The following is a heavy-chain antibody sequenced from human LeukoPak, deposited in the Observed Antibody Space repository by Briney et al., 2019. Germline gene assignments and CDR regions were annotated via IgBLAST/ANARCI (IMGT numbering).Heavy chain of an antibody. CDR2: IYHSGST. D-gene: IGHD5-18*01. V-gene: IGHV4-38-2*02. J-gene: IGHJ4*02. Sequence: SETLSLTCTVSGYSISSGYYWGWIRQPPGKGLERIGSIYHSGSTYYNPSLKSRVTISVDTSKNQFSLKLSSVTAADTAVYYCARLAGYSYGYVDYWGQGTLVTVSS. CDR1: GYSISSGYY. CDR3: ARLAGYSYGYVDY.